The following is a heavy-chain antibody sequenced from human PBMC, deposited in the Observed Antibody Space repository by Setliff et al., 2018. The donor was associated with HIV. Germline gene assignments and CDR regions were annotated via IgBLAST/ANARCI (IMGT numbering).Heavy chain of an antibody. CDR1: GGSFSGYY. CDR2: FYRSGNT. D-gene: IGHD3-3*01. V-gene: IGHV4-34*01. CDR3: ARGGGFWSGQLDY. J-gene: IGHJ4*02. Sequence: SETLSLTCAVYGGSFSGYYWSWIRQPPGKGLEWIGSFYRSGNTYFNPSLKSRVSISVDTPRNQFSLKLTSVTAADTAVYYCARGGGFWSGQLDYWGQGTLVTVSS.